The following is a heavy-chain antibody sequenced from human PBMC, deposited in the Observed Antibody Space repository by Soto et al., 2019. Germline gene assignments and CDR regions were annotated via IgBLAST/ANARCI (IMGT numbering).Heavy chain of an antibody. D-gene: IGHD4-4*01. CDR3: ARDVHDYSNYGPSGAGSYYYYGMDV. CDR2: IYYSGST. Sequence: PSETLSLTCTVSGGSISSGGYYWSWIRQHPGKGLEWIGYIYYSGSTYYNPSLKSRVTISVDTSKNQFSLKLSSVTAADTAVYYCARDVHDYSNYGPSGAGSYYYYGMDVWGQGTTVTVSS. CDR1: GGSISSGGYY. J-gene: IGHJ6*02. V-gene: IGHV4-31*03.